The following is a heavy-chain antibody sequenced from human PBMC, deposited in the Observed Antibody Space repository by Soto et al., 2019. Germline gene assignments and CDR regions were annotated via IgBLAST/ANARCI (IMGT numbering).Heavy chain of an antibody. CDR1: GYSFSSYW. D-gene: IGHD3-9*01. CDR2: ISPGDSDT. CDR3: ARHATYYDILTGYYFDY. V-gene: IGHV5-51*01. Sequence: VESLKISCNGSGYSFSSYWIAWVRQMPWKGLEWMGVISPGDSDTKYSQSFQGQVTISADKSISTAFLQWNSLKASDTAMYYCARHATYYDILTGYYFDYWGQGTPVTVSS. J-gene: IGHJ4*02.